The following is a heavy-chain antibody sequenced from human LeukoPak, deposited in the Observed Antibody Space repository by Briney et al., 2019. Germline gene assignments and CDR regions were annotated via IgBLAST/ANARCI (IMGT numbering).Heavy chain of an antibody. Sequence: GGSLRLSCTASGFTFSAYWMHWVRQAPGKGLAWVSRINSDGSSTTYADSVKGRFTISRDNAKNTLYLQMNSLRAEDTAVYYCAKFYDILTGYFDHWGQGTLVTVSS. V-gene: IGHV3-74*01. J-gene: IGHJ4*02. CDR2: INSDGSST. CDR3: AKFYDILTGYFDH. CDR1: GFTFSAYW. D-gene: IGHD3-9*01.